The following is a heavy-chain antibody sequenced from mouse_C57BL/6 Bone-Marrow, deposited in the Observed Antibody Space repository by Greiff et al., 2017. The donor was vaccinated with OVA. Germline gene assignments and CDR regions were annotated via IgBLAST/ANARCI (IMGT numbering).Heavy chain of an antibody. V-gene: IGHV1-81*01. Sequence: VKLVESGAELARPGASVKLSCKASGYTFTSYGISWVKQRTGQGLEWIGEIYPRSGNTYYNEKFKGKATLTADKSSSTAYMELRSLTSEDSAVYFCARRGPFDYWGQGTTLTVSS. CDR1: GYTFTSYG. J-gene: IGHJ2*01. CDR2: IYPRSGNT. CDR3: ARRGPFDY.